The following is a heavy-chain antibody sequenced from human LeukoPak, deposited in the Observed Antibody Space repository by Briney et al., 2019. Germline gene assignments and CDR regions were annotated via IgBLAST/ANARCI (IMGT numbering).Heavy chain of an antibody. J-gene: IGHJ4*02. V-gene: IGHV3-23*01. Sequence: GGSLRLSCAASGLTGSHNYVSWVRQAPGKGLEWVSAISGSGGSTYYADSVKGRFTISGDNSKNTLYLQMNSLRAEDTAVYYCAKSRDLGYCSGGSCYPSYFDYWGQGTLVTVSS. CDR3: AKSRDLGYCSGGSCYPSYFDY. D-gene: IGHD2-15*01. CDR2: ISGSGGST. CDR1: GLTGSHNY.